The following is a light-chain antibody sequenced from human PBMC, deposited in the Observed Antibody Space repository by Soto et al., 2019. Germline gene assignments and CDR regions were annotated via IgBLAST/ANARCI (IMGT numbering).Light chain of an antibody. J-gene: IGKJ4*01. Sequence: DIQMTQSPSGLSASVVAIVTITCRASQSISSYLNWYQQKPGKAPKLLIYAASTLQSGVPSRFSGSGSGTDFTLTISSLQPEDFATYYCQKLNSYPLNFGGGNKGAIK. CDR2: AAS. V-gene: IGKV1-9*01. CDR3: QKLNSYPLN. CDR1: QSISSY.